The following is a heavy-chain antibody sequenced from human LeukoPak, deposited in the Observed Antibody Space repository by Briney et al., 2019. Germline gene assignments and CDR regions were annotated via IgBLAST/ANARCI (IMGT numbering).Heavy chain of an antibody. V-gene: IGHV3-53*01. CDR1: GFTVSSNY. D-gene: IGHD2-2*01. Sequence: SGGSLRLSCAASGFTVSSNYMSWVRQAPGKGLEWVSVIYSGGSTNYADSVKGRFTISRDNSKNTLYLQMNSLRAEDTAVYYCARDAMMGQYYCMDVWGKGTTVTVSS. J-gene: IGHJ6*03. CDR3: ARDAMMGQYYCMDV. CDR2: IYSGGST.